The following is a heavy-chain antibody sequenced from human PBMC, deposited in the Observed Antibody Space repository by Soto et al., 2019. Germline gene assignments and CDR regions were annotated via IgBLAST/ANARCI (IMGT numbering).Heavy chain of an antibody. CDR3: ARGGGGLRLGDLHFFDY. CDR2: INSANGNT. J-gene: IGHJ4*02. V-gene: IGHV1-3*01. D-gene: IGHD3-16*01. Sequence: SAEASCKARGVSSTYKALWWAHQYNKQRLEWMGWINSANGNTQYSQKFQGRLTITRDTSASTGTMDLSSLRSEDTAVYYCARGGGGLRLGDLHFFDYWGEGLLVTVSS. CDR1: GVSSTYKA.